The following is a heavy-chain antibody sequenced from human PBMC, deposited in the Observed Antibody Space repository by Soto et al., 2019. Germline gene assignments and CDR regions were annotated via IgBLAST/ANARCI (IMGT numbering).Heavy chain of an antibody. CDR1: GGSISSGDYY. CDR2: IYYSGST. Sequence: SETLSLTCTVSGGSISSGDYYWSWIRQPPGKGLEWIGYIYYSGSTNYNPSLKSRVTISVDTSKNQFSLKLSSVTAADTAVYYCARYWALGPPPDYWGQGNLVTVSS. V-gene: IGHV4-61*08. CDR3: ARYWALGPPPDY. D-gene: IGHD2-15*01. J-gene: IGHJ4*02.